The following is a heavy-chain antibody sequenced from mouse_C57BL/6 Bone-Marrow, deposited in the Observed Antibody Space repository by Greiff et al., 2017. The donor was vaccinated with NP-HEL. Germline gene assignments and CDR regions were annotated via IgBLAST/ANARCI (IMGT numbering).Heavy chain of an antibody. CDR1: GYTFTSYW. CDR3: ARWGDCYWYFDV. J-gene: IGHJ1*03. D-gene: IGHD3-3*01. CDR2: IDPSDSYT. V-gene: IGHV1-69*01. Sequence: VQLQQPGAELVMPGASVKLSCKASGYTFTSYWMHWVKQRPGQGLEWIGEIDPSDSYTNYNQKFKGKSTLTVDNSSSTAYMQLSSLTSEDSAVYYCARWGDCYWYFDVWGTGTTVTVSS.